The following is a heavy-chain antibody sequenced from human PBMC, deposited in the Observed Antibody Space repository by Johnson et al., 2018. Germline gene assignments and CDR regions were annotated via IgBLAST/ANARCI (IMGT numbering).Heavy chain of an antibody. CDR2: IVNSRYI. V-gene: IGHV3-69-1*01. CDR3: ANLPMTTLTTSLVDV. J-gene: IGHJ6*02. D-gene: IGHD4-11*01. Sequence: VQLVQSGGGLVKXGGSLRLSCAASGFRSTHSYMTWVRQAPGKGLEWVAYIVNSRYIYYADSVKGRFIISKDNSKNTLYLQMNSLPTEDTAVYYCANLPMTTLTTSLVDVWGQWTTVTVSS. CDR1: GFRSTHSY.